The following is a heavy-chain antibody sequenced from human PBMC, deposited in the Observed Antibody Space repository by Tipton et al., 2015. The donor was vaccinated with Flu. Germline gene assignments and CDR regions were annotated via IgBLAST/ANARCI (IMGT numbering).Heavy chain of an antibody. J-gene: IGHJ6*02. D-gene: IGHD6-19*01. V-gene: IGHV4-61*02. CDR1: GGSISSGNYF. CDR2: IHTSGTT. CDR3: ARAESSLWAGHYYGLDV. Sequence: TLSLTCTVSGGSISSGNYFWNWIRQPAGKGLEWIGRIHTSGTTYYKPSLKSRVTISLDTSKNHFSLRLTSVTAADTARYFCARAESSLWAGHYYGLDVWGQGTTVTVSS.